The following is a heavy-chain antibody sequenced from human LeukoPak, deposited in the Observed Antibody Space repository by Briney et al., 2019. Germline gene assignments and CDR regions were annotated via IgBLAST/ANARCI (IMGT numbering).Heavy chain of an antibody. CDR2: IIPIFGSP. V-gene: IGHV1-69*13. CDR3: ARVTHTELSTWFDP. Sequence: SVKVSCKASGGTFNNYAINWVRQPPGQGLEWMGGIIPIFGSPNYAQKFQGRVTITADESTTTAYMELSSLRSEDTAVYYCARVTHTELSTWFDPWGQGTLVTVSS. D-gene: IGHD5-18*01. J-gene: IGHJ5*02. CDR1: GGTFNNYA.